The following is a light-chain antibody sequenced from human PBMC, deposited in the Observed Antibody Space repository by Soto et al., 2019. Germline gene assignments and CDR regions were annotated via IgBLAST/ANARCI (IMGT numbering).Light chain of an antibody. CDR3: SSYAGSNNFV. V-gene: IGLV2-8*01. CDR1: SSDVGVYNY. J-gene: IGLJ1*01. Sequence: QSVLTQPPSASGSPGQSATISCTGTSSDVGVYNYVSWYQQHPGKAPKLMIYEVSKRPSGVPDRFSGSKSGNTASLTVSGLQAEDEADYYCSSYAGSNNFVFGTGTKVTVL. CDR2: EVS.